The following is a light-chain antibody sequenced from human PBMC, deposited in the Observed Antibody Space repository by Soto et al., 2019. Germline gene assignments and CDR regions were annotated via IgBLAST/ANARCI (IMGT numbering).Light chain of an antibody. Sequence: QCVLTQPPSASGTPGQRVTISCSGSSSNIGSNTVNWYQQLPGTAPKLLIYSNNQRPSGVPDRFSGSKSGTSASLAISGLQSEDEADYYCAAWDDSLNYVFGTGTKVTVL. CDR3: AAWDDSLNYV. J-gene: IGLJ1*01. CDR1: SSNIGSNT. V-gene: IGLV1-44*01. CDR2: SNN.